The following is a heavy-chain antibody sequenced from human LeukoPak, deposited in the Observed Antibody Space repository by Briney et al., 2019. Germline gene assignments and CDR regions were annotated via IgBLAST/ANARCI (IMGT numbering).Heavy chain of an antibody. CDR2: INHSGST. J-gene: IGHJ5*02. V-gene: IGHV4-34*01. CDR1: GGSFSGYD. D-gene: IGHD3-10*01. Sequence: SETLSLTCAVYGGSFSGYDWSWIRQPPGKGLEWIGEINHSGSTNYNPSLKSRVTISVDTSKNQFSLKLSSVTAADTAVYYCARVDYGSGSYRFDPWGQGTLVTVSS. CDR3: ARVDYGSGSYRFDP.